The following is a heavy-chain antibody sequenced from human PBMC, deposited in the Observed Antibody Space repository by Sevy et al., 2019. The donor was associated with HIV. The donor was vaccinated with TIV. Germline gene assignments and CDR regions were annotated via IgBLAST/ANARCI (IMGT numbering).Heavy chain of an antibody. CDR3: AHSQTPDSPGDH. J-gene: IGHJ4*02. Sequence: SGPTLVKPTQTLTLTCTFSGFSLSSSGVGVGWIRQPPGKALEWLALIYWDDDKSYSPSLKSRLTVTKDTSKNQVVLTMTNKDPVDTATYYCAHSQTPDSPGDHWGQGTLVTVSS. CDR2: IYWDDDK. D-gene: IGHD2-15*01. CDR1: GFSLSSSGVG. V-gene: IGHV2-5*02.